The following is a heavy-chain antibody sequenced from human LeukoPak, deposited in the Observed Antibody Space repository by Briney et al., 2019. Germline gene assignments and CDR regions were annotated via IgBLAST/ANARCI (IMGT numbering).Heavy chain of an antibody. CDR3: AKMATITSPHLDY. CDR2: ISGSGVRT. V-gene: IGHV3-23*01. D-gene: IGHD5-24*01. J-gene: IGHJ4*02. Sequence: PGGSLRLSCAASGFTFSSFAMSWVRQAPGKGLEWVSAISGSGVRTYYADSMKGRFTISRDNSKNTLYLQMNSLRTEDTAVYYCAKMATITSPHLDYWGQGTLVTVSS. CDR1: GFTFSSFA.